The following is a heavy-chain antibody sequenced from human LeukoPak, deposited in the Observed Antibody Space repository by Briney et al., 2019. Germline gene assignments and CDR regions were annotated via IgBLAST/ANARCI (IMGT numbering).Heavy chain of an antibody. CDR1: GYSFTSYG. CDR2: ISAYNGNT. Sequence: GESLKISCKGSGYSFTSYGISWVRQAPGQGLEWMGWISAYNGNTNYAQKLQGRVTMTTDTSTSTAYMELRSLRSDDTAVYYCARDVVVAATLFDYWGQGTLVTVSS. J-gene: IGHJ4*02. CDR3: ARDVVVAATLFDY. V-gene: IGHV1-18*01. D-gene: IGHD2-15*01.